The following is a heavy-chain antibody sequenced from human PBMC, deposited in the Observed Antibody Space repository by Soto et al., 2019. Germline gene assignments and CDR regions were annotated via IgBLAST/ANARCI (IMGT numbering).Heavy chain of an antibody. Sequence: ASVKVSCKASGYTFTSYGISWVRQAPGQGLEWMGWISAYNGNTNYAQKLQGRVTMTTDTSTSTAYMELRSLRSDDTAVYYCARGHDFWSGYYSNPRSSYYYYGMDVWGQGTTVTVSS. CDR1: GYTFTSYG. CDR2: ISAYNGNT. J-gene: IGHJ6*02. D-gene: IGHD3-3*01. V-gene: IGHV1-18*01. CDR3: ARGHDFWSGYYSNPRSSYYYYGMDV.